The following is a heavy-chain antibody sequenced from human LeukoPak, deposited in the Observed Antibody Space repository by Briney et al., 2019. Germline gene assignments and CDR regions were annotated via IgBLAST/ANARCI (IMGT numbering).Heavy chain of an antibody. CDR1: GGSLSGYY. J-gene: IGHJ4*02. CDR2: IYYSGST. D-gene: IGHD6-13*01. CDR3: ARVTGYRIEDYFDY. Sequence: SETLSLTCAVYGGSLSGYYWSWIRQPPGKGLEWIGYIYYSGSTNYNPSLKSRVTISVETSKNEFSLKLRSVTAADTAVYYCARVTGYRIEDYFDYWGQGTLVTVSS. V-gene: IGHV4-59*01.